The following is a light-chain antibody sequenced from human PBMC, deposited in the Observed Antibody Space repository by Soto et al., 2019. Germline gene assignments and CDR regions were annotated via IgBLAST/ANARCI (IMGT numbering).Light chain of an antibody. CDR1: SCNIGNNY. V-gene: IGLV1-51*01. CDR2: DND. Sequence: QSVLTQPPSVSAAPGQKVTISCSGTSCNIGNNYVSWYQHRPGTAPKLLIYDNDNRPSGIPDRFSGSKSVTSVTLGITVLKTGDEADYYCGVWDDSFSGKVFGGGTKLTVL. CDR3: GVWDDSFSGKV. J-gene: IGLJ2*01.